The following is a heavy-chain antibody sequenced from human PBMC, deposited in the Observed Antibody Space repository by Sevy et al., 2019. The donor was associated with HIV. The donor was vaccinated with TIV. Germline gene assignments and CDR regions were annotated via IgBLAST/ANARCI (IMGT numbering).Heavy chain of an antibody. CDR1: GFTFSSDG. V-gene: IGHV3-30*02. CDR3: AKEEPAYSPHDAFDI. J-gene: IGHJ3*02. D-gene: IGHD4-4*01. Sequence: GGSLRLSCAASGFTFSSDGMHWVRQAPGKGLEWVAFIRYDGSNKYYADSVKGRFTISRDNSKNTLYLQMNSLRAEDTAVYYCAKEEPAYSPHDAFDIWGQGTMVTVS. CDR2: IRYDGSNK.